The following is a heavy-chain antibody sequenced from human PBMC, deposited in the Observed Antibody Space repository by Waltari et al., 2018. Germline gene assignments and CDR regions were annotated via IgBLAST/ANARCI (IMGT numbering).Heavy chain of an antibody. J-gene: IGHJ3*02. Sequence: QVTLKESGPALVKPTQTLTLTCTFSGFSLSTSGMRVIWIRQPPGKALEWLARIDWDDDKFYSTSLKTRLTISKDTSKNQVVLTMTNMDPVDTATYYCARTFIAVAGTGAFDIWGQGTMVTVSS. CDR2: IDWDDDK. V-gene: IGHV2-70*04. D-gene: IGHD6-19*01. CDR3: ARTFIAVAGTGAFDI. CDR1: GFSLSTSGMR.